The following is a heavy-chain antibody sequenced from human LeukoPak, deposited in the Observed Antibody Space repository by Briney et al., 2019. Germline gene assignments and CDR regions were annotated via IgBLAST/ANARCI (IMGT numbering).Heavy chain of an antibody. V-gene: IGHV1-69*05. Sequence: SVKVSCKASGGTFSSYAISWVRQVPGQGLEWMGGIIPIFGTANYAQKFQGRVTITTDESTSTAYMELSSLRSEDTAVYYCARIVELGIAVAGTKENYWGQGTLVTVSS. J-gene: IGHJ4*02. CDR1: GGTFSSYA. D-gene: IGHD6-19*01. CDR2: IIPIFGTA. CDR3: ARIVELGIAVAGTKENY.